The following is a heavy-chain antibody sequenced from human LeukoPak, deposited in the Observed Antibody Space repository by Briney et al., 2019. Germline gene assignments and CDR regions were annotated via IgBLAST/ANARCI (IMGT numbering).Heavy chain of an antibody. D-gene: IGHD3-10*01. J-gene: IGHJ4*02. V-gene: IGHV3-30*18. CDR2: ISYDGSNK. CDR3: AKDSGSGSYYIPFFDY. Sequence: PGGSLRLSCAASGFTFGSYGMHWVRQAPGKGLEWVAVISYDGSNKYYADSVKGRFAISRDNSKNTLYLQMNSLRAEDTAVYYCAKDSGSGSYYIPFFDYWGQGTLVTVSS. CDR1: GFTFGSYG.